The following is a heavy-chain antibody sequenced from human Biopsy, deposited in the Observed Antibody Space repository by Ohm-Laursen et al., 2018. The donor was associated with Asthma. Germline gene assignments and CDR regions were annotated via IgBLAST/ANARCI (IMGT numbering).Heavy chain of an antibody. CDR2: INPNSGGT. J-gene: IGHJ4*02. CDR3: AKRRGYSGHDNDY. D-gene: IGHD5-12*01. CDR1: GYTFIGCH. V-gene: IGHV1-2*06. Sequence: ASVKVSCNASGYTFIGCHIHWMRQAPGQGLEWMGRINPNSGGTNYAQKFQGRVTMTRDTSISTAYMEVSRLRSDDTAVYYCAKRRGYSGHDNDYWGQGTLVIVSS.